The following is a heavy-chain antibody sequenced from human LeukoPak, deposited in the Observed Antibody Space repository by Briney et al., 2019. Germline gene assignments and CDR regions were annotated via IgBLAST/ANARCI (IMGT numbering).Heavy chain of an antibody. CDR3: ARDIGYCSGGSCYYWFDP. Sequence: PGGSLRLSCAASGFIFSDHYMDWVRQAPGKGLEWVGRTRNKANSYTTEYAASVKGRFTISRDDSKNSLYLQMNSLKTEDTAVYYCARDIGYCSGGSCYYWFDPWGQGTLVTVSS. J-gene: IGHJ5*02. V-gene: IGHV3-72*01. D-gene: IGHD2-15*01. CDR1: GFIFSDHY. CDR2: TRNKANSYTT.